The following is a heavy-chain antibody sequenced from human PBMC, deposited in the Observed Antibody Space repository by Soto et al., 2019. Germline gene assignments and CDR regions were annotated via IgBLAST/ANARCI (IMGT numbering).Heavy chain of an antibody. CDR1: GFTFSNAW. D-gene: IGHD3-3*01. J-gene: IGHJ6*03. CDR2: IKSKTDGGTT. Sequence: GGSLRLSCAASGFTFSNAWMSWVRQAPGKGLEWVGRIKSKTDGGTTDYAAPVKGRFTISRDDSKNTRYLQMNSLKTEDTAVYYCTTLRSYDVFGYYYMDVWGKGTTVTVSS. V-gene: IGHV3-15*01. CDR3: TTLRSYDVFGYYYMDV.